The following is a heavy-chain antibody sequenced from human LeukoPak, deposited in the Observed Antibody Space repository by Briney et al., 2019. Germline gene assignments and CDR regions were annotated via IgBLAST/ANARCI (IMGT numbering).Heavy chain of an antibody. CDR1: GYTFTGFY. J-gene: IGHJ4*02. CDR2: INPNSGDT. CDR3: ARVHDSSGYVVGY. D-gene: IGHD3-22*01. V-gene: IGHV1-2*05. Sequence: ASVKVSCKASGYTFTGFYMHWVRQAPGQGLEWMGRINPNSGDTNYAQKFQGRVTMTRDTSISTAYMELSRLTSDDTVVYYCARVHDSSGYVVGYWGQGTLVTVSS.